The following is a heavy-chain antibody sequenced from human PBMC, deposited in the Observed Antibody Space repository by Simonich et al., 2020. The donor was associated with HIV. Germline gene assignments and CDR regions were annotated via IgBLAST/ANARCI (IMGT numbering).Heavy chain of an antibody. J-gene: IGHJ3*01. CDR1: GFTFSSYG. Sequence: EVQLVQSGGGLVQPGGTLRLSCVASGFTFSSYGMSWVRQAPGKGLEGVSTISGSGGSTYYTDSVKGRFTISRDNSKNTLYLQMSSLRAEDTAIYYCAKWKTGDAFDFWGQGTMVTVSS. CDR3: AKWKTGDAFDF. V-gene: IGHV3-23*04. D-gene: IGHD7-27*01. CDR2: ISGSGGST.